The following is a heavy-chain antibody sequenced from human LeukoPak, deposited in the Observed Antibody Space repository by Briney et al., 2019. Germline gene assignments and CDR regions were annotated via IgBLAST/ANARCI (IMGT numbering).Heavy chain of an antibody. D-gene: IGHD6-13*01. CDR2: IVVGSGNT. Sequence: SVKVSCKASGFTFTSSAVQWVRQARGQRLEWIGWIVVGSGNTNYAQKFQERVTITRDMSTSTAYMELSSLRSEDTAVYYCAAVSAYKQQLPPDYWGQGTLVAVSS. J-gene: IGHJ4*02. V-gene: IGHV1-58*01. CDR1: GFTFTSSA. CDR3: AAVSAYKQQLPPDY.